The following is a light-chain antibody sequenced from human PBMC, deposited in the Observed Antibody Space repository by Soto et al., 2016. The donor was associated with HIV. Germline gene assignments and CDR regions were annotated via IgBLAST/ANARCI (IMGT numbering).Light chain of an antibody. V-gene: IGLV3-21*04. J-gene: IGLJ2*01. CDR3: QVWDDPTKHVV. CDR1: NIGRVP. CDR2: ESS. Sequence: SYVLAQPPSVSVAPGETARISCGGDNIGRVPVQWYQQRPGQALVMVIFESSDRPAGIPERFSGSNSGNMATLTIIRVEAGDEADYYCQVWDDPTKHVVFGGGTKLSVL.